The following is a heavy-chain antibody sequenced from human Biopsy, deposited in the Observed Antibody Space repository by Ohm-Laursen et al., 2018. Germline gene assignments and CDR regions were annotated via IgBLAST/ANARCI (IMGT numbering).Heavy chain of an antibody. CDR3: VRGADYYDPYHYYALDV. D-gene: IGHD3-22*01. CDR2: IISVHDIA. Sequence: SSVKVSCKAPGGTFSNYGVNWVRQAPGQGLEWMGRIISVHDIANYAQKFQGRVTITADKSTSTAYMELRNLRSEDTAVYYCVRGADYYDPYHYYALDVWGQGTTVTVSS. CDR1: GGTFSNYG. J-gene: IGHJ6*02. V-gene: IGHV1-69*04.